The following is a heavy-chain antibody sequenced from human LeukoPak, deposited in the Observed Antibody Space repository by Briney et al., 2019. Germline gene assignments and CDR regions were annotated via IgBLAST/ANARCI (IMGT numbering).Heavy chain of an antibody. CDR2: ISAYNGNT. V-gene: IGHV1-18*04. CDR1: GYTFTSYG. Sequence: ASVKVSCKASGYTFTSYGISWVRQAPGQGLEWMGWISAYNGNTNYAQKLQGRVTMTTDTSTSTAYMELRSLRSDDTAVYYCASHYDDYEDWDFWFDPWGQGTLVTVSS. D-gene: IGHD4-17*01. J-gene: IGHJ5*02. CDR3: ASHYDDYEDWDFWFDP.